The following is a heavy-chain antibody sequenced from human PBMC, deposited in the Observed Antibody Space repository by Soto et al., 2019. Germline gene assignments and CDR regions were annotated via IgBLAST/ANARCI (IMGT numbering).Heavy chain of an antibody. V-gene: IGHV5-51*01. CDR1: GYSFTSYW. Sequence: GESLKISCKGSGYSFTSYWTAWVRQMPGKGLEWMGIIYPADSDTRYSPSFQGQVTISADKSTNTAYLQWSSLKASDTAMYYCASRRGYSSGSYYFDYWGQGTLVTVSS. J-gene: IGHJ4*02. CDR2: IYPADSDT. D-gene: IGHD5-18*01. CDR3: ASRRGYSSGSYYFDY.